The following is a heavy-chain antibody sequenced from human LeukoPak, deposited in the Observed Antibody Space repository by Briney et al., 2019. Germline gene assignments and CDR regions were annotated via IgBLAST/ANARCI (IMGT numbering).Heavy chain of an antibody. CDR3: ASLGYCSGGSCYSEPLGDY. D-gene: IGHD2-15*01. CDR1: GGSFSGYY. Sequence: PSETLSLTCAVYGGSFSGYYWSWIRQPPGKGLEWIGEINHSGSTNYNPSLKSRVTISVDTSKNQFSLKLSSVTAADTAVYYCASLGYCSGGSCYSEPLGDYWGQGTLVTVSS. V-gene: IGHV4-34*01. J-gene: IGHJ4*02. CDR2: INHSGST.